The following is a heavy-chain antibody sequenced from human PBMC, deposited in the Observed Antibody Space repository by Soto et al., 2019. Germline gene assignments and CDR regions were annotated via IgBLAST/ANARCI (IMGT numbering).Heavy chain of an antibody. CDR2: TYHGGSI. CDR1: SGSINNAVHS. J-gene: IGHJ4*02. V-gene: IGHV4-30-2*06. CDR3: ARARYYDWCFDI. Sequence: LSLDFPVSSGSINNAVHSWGWVRQSRGQGLEWIGYTYHGGSIYYTPSLQSRVAISVDRSKDQFYLNLTSVTAADTAVYFRARARYYDWCFDIWGLGTPVTVSS. D-gene: IGHD3-9*01.